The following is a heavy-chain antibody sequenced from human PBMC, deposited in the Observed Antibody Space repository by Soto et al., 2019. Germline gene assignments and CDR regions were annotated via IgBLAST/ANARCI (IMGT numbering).Heavy chain of an antibody. V-gene: IGHV3-11*01. CDR1: GFTFSDYY. CDR3: VRDRAYPDAFDI. J-gene: IGHJ3*02. Sequence: QVQLVESGGGLVKPGGSLRLSCAASGFTFSDYYMSWIRQAPGKGLEWVSYISHGSTTIYYTDSVKGRFTISRDNAKNSLYLQMNSLRAEDTAVYYCVRDRAYPDAFDIWGQGTMVTVSS. CDR2: ISHGSTTI.